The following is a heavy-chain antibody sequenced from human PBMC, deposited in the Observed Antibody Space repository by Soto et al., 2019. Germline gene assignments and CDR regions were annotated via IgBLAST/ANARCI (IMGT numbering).Heavy chain of an antibody. V-gene: IGHV3-64*01. CDR2: ITSSGGST. CDR3: ARASYYGDYYFDY. Sequence: EVQLVESGGGLVQPGGSLRLSCAASGFTFSTYAMHWVRQAPGTGLEYVSVITSSGGSTTYANSVKGRFPISRDNSKNTLYLQMGSLRAEDMAVYYCARASYYGDYYFDYWGQGTLVTVSS. CDR1: GFTFSTYA. J-gene: IGHJ4*02. D-gene: IGHD4-17*01.